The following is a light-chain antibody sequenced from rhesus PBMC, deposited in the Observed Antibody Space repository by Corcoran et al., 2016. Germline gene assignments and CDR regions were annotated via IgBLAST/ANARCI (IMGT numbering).Light chain of an antibody. J-gene: IGKJ1*01. CDR3: QQYYSTPLT. V-gene: IGKV4-1*01. CDR2: WAS. Sequence: DIVMTQSPDSLAVSLGERVTINCKSSQSLLYSSTNKNYLAWYQQRPGQVPKLLIYWASSRESGVPNRFSGRGSGTDVTLTISGLQAEDVAVYYCQQYYSTPLTFGQGTKVEIK. CDR1: QSLLYSSTNKNY.